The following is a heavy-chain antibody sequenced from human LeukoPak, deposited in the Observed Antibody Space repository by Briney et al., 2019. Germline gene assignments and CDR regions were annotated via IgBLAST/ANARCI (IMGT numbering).Heavy chain of an antibody. Sequence: GGSLRLSCAASGFTFSTYAVSWVRQAPGRGLEWVSAVSDSGSGTYYADSVKGRFTISRDNSKNTLYLQMTSLRAEDTALYYCAKGKGSSGWYDWGQGTLVTVSS. D-gene: IGHD6-19*01. CDR2: VSDSGSGT. J-gene: IGHJ4*02. CDR1: GFTFSTYA. CDR3: AKGKGSSGWYD. V-gene: IGHV3-23*01.